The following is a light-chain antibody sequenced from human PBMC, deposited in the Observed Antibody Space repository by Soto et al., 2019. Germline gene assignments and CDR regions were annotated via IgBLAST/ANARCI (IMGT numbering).Light chain of an antibody. CDR1: NNDVGGYRL. CDR3: SSYSSANTVI. J-gene: IGLJ2*01. CDR2: EVS. Sequence: QSVLDQPASVSGSPGQSITISCTGTNNDVGGYRLVSWYQQYSGKAPRLMIYEVSSRPSGVSNRFSGSKSGNTASLTISGLQAEDEAQYYCSSYSSANTVIFGGGTKLTVL. V-gene: IGLV2-14*02.